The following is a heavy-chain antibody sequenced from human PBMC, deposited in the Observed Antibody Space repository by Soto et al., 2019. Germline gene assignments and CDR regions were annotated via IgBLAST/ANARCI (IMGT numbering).Heavy chain of an antibody. CDR1: GYTFTSYG. J-gene: IGHJ6*02. Sequence: QVSCTASGYTFTSYGISWTRQANGQGLGWXXXIYPGDSDTRYSPSFQGQVTISADKSISTAYLQWSSLKASDTAMYYCATGINYFDSSGYYPNYYYYGMDVWARGTTVTVSS. CDR2: IYPGDSDT. V-gene: IGHV5-51*01. CDR3: ATGINYFDSSGYYPNYYYYGMDV. D-gene: IGHD3-22*01.